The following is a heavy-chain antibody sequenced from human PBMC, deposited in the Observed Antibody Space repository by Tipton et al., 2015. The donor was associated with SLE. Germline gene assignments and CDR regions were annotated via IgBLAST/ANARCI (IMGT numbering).Heavy chain of an antibody. CDR3: ASGILTGYAAFDI. V-gene: IGHV4-34*01. CDR2: INHSGST. J-gene: IGHJ3*02. D-gene: IGHD3-9*01. Sequence: LRLSCAASGFTFDDYGMHWVRQAPGKGLEWIGEINHSGSTNYKPSLKSRVTISVDTSKNQFSLKLSSVTAADTAVYYCASGILTGYAAFDIWGPGTMVTVSS. CDR1: GFTFDDYG.